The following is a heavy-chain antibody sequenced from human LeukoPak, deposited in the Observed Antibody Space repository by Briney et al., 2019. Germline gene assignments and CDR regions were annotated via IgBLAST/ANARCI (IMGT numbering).Heavy chain of an antibody. CDR2: IYHSGST. V-gene: IGHV4-30-2*05. CDR3: ARELGGIAVAGTSDWGAFDI. CDR1: GGSISSGGYY. Sequence: SQTLSLTCTVSGGSISSGGYYWSWIRQPPGKGLEWIGYIYHSGSTYYNPSLKSRVTISVDTSKNQFSLKLSSVTAADTAVYYCARELGGIAVAGTSDWGAFDIWGQGTMVTVSS. J-gene: IGHJ3*02. D-gene: IGHD6-19*01.